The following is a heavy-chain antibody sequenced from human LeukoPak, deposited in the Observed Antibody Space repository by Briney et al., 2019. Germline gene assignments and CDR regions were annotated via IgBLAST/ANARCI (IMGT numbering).Heavy chain of an antibody. D-gene: IGHD3-10*01. J-gene: IGHJ6*03. V-gene: IGHV5-51*01. CDR3: ARRMGYGSGSYYKTYYYYYYMDV. Sequence: GESLKISCKGSGYSFTSYWIGWVRQMPGKGLEWMGIIYPGDSDTRYSPSFQGQVTISADKSISTAYLHWSSLKASDTAMYYCARRMGYGSGSYYKTYYYYYYMDVWGKGTTVTVSS. CDR2: IYPGDSDT. CDR1: GYSFTSYW.